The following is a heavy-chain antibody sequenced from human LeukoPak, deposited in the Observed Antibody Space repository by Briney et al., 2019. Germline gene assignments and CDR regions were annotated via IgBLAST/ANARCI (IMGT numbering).Heavy chain of an antibody. CDR3: AKHSSTDGGYFEY. D-gene: IGHD2-2*01. V-gene: IGHV3-23*01. J-gene: IGHJ4*02. CDR2: VSSSGSNA. Sequence: GGSLRLYCAASGFTFSSYAMSWVRQAPGKGLEWVSSVSSSGSNAYYADSVKGRFTISRDNSKNTFYLQMDSLRPEDTAVYYCAKHSSTDGGYFEYWGQGTLVTVSA. CDR1: GFTFSSYA.